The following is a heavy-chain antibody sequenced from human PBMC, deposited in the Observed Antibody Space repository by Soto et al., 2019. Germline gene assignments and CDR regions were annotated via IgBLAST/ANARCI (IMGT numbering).Heavy chain of an antibody. CDR3: AREGLRLRFGETN. D-gene: IGHD3-10*01. CDR2: VHYSGST. J-gene: IGHJ4*02. V-gene: IGHV4-30-4*01. Sequence: QVQLQESGPGLVKPSQTLSLTCTVSGDSINSGDYYWSWIRQTPGKGLEWIGFVHYSGSTFYHPSLKSRLSISVDTSRKHFSLQLSSVTAADTAVYFCAREGLRLRFGETNWGQGTLVTVSS. CDR1: GDSINSGDYY.